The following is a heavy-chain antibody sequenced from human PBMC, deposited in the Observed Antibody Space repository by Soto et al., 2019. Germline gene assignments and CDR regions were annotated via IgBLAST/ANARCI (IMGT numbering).Heavy chain of an antibody. CDR2: INHSGST. Sequence: PSETLSLTCAVYGGSFSGYYWSWIRQPPGKGLEWIGEINHSGSTNYNPSLKSRVTISVDTSKNQFSLKLSSVTAADTAVYYCARAPYDSSGYYVYWGQGTLVTVSS. CDR1: GGSFSGYY. J-gene: IGHJ4*02. CDR3: ARAPYDSSGYYVY. V-gene: IGHV4-34*01. D-gene: IGHD3-22*01.